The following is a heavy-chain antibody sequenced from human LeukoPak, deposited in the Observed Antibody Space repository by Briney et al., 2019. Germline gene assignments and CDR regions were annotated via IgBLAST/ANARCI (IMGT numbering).Heavy chain of an antibody. Sequence: SGPTLVNPTQTLTLTCTFSGFSLSTSGVGVGWIRQPPGKALEWLAFIYWDDDKRYSPSLECRLTITKDTFKNQVVLTMTNMDPVDTATYYCAHSEDYYGSVDAFDIWGQGTMVTVSS. CDR3: AHSEDYYGSVDAFDI. CDR1: GFSLSTSGVG. V-gene: IGHV2-5*02. D-gene: IGHD3-10*01. CDR2: IYWDDDK. J-gene: IGHJ3*02.